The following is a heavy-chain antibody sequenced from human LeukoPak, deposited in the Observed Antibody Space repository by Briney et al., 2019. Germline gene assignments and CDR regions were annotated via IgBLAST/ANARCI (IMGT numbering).Heavy chain of an antibody. D-gene: IGHD3-22*01. CDR1: GFTFSNYA. CDR3: AKDTSYYYDSSGYDDAFDI. CDR2: ISGDGGST. V-gene: IGHV3-43*02. Sequence: PGGSLRLSCAASGFTFSNYAMHWVRQAPGKGLEWVSLISGDGGSTYYADSVKGRFTISRDNSKNSLYLQMNSLRTEDTALYYCAKDTSYYYDSSGYDDAFDIWGQGTMVTVSS. J-gene: IGHJ3*02.